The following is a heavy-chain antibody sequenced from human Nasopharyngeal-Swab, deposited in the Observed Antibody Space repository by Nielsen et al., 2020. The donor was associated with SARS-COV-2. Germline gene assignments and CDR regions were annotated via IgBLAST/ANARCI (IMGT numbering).Heavy chain of an antibody. CDR1: GFTFSSYG. CDR2: IWYDGSNK. J-gene: IGHJ3*02. Sequence: GEPLTISCAASGFTFSSYGMHWVRQAPGKGLEWVAVIWYDGSNKYYADSVKGRFTISRDNSKNTLYLQMNSLRAEDTAVYYCAKDRRIKYDFWSGSRSDSFDIWGQGTMVTVSS. D-gene: IGHD3-3*01. CDR3: AKDRRIKYDFWSGSRSDSFDI. V-gene: IGHV3-33*06.